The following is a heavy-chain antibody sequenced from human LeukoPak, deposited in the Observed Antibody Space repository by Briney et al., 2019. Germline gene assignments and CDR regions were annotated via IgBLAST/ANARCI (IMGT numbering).Heavy chain of an antibody. CDR1: GGSISSGGYY. J-gene: IGHJ4*02. Sequence: SETLSLTCTVSGGSISSGGYYWSWIRQHPGEGLEWIGYIYYSGSTYYNPSLKSRLTISVDTSKNQFSPNLSSVTAADTAVYYCARAYDSSGTFDYWGQGTLVTVSS. CDR2: IYYSGST. D-gene: IGHD3-22*01. V-gene: IGHV4-31*03. CDR3: ARAYDSSGTFDY.